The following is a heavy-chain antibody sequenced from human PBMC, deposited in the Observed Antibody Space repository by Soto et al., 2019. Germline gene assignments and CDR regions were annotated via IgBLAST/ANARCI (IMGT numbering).Heavy chain of an antibody. V-gene: IGHV4-34*01. Sequence: QVQLQQWGAGLLKPSETLSLTCAVYGGSFSGYYWSWIRQPPGKGLEWIGEINHSGSTNYNPSLKSRVTLSVDTSKNQFSLKLSSVTAADTAVYYCALVVVVAATTNAFDIWGQGTMVTVSS. CDR2: INHSGST. J-gene: IGHJ3*02. CDR1: GGSFSGYY. D-gene: IGHD2-15*01. CDR3: ALVVVVAATTNAFDI.